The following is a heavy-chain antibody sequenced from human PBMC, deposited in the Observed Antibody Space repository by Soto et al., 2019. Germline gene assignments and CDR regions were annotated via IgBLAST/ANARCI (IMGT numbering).Heavy chain of an antibody. CDR1: GYTFTSYG. J-gene: IGHJ6*02. D-gene: IGHD1-26*01. CDR2: ISAYNGNT. V-gene: IGHV1-18*01. CDR3: ARDQVGALYYYYYGMDV. Sequence: QVQLVQSGAEVKKPGASVKVSCKASGYTFTSYGISWVRQAPGQGLEWMGWISAYNGNTNYAQKLQGRVTMTTDTSTSTAYMERRRLRSDDTAVYYCARDQVGALYYYYYGMDVWGQGTTVTVSS.